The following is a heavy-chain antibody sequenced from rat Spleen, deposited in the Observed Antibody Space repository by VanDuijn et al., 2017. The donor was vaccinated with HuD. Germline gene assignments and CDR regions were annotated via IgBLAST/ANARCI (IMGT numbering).Heavy chain of an antibody. J-gene: IGHJ2*01. CDR2: IWGDGST. CDR3: ARVPFTKSGISTALDY. Sequence: QVQLKESGPGMVLPSQTLSLTCTVSGSSLHNYGVIWVRQPQGKGLAWMGGIWGDGSTDYNSALKSRLSISGDTSKSQVFLKMNSLQTDDTAIYFCARVPFTKSGISTALDYWGQGVMVTVSS. D-gene: IGHD1-2*01. V-gene: IGHV2-13*01. CDR1: GSSLHNYG.